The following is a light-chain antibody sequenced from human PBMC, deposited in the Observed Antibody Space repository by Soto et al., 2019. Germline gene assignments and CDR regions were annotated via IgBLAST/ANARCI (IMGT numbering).Light chain of an antibody. CDR2: EVS. J-gene: IGLJ1*01. Sequence: QSVLTQPASVSGSPGQSITVSCTGTSSDVGGYNYVSWYQHHPGRAPKLIIYEVSNRPSGVSNRFSGSKSGNTAFLTISGLQAEDEADYYCTSYTTTSARVFGSGTKVTVL. CDR3: TSYTTTSARV. V-gene: IGLV2-14*01. CDR1: SSDVGGYNY.